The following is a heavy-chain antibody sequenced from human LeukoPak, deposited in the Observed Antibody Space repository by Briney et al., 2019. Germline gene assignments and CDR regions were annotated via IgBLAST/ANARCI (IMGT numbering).Heavy chain of an antibody. J-gene: IGHJ4*02. V-gene: IGHV4-39*07. CDR2: IYYSGST. CDR3: ASMYGDYLYYFDY. CDR1: GGSISSSSYY. D-gene: IGHD4-17*01. Sequence: SETLSLTCTVSGGSISSSSYYWGWIHQPPGKGLEWIGSIYYSGSTYYNPSLKSRVTISVDTSKNQFSLKLSSVTAADTAVYYCASMYGDYLYYFDYWGQGTLVTVSS.